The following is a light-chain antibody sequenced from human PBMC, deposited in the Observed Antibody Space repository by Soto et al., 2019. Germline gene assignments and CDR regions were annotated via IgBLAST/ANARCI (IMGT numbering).Light chain of an antibody. CDR3: QQYISYPLT. J-gene: IGKJ4*01. CDR1: QSINTW. CDR2: KAS. V-gene: IGKV1-5*03. Sequence: DIPMTQSPSTLSASVGDRVTITCRASQSINTWLAWYQQKPGKAPKLLIYKASSLESGVPSRFSGSGSGTEFTLTISSLQPDDFATYYCQQYISYPLTFGGGTKVEIK.